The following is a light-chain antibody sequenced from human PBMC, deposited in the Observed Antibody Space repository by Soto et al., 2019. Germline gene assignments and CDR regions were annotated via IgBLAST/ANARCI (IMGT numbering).Light chain of an antibody. CDR1: QDISNY. J-gene: IGKJ3*01. CDR2: AAS. V-gene: IGKV1-9*01. Sequence: DIQLTQSPSFLSASIGDRVTITCRASQDISNYLAWYQQKPGKAPKLLIFAASTLQSGVPSRFSGSRSGTEFTLTISSLQPEDFATYWCQQVNSSPFTFGPGTKVDIK. CDR3: QQVNSSPFT.